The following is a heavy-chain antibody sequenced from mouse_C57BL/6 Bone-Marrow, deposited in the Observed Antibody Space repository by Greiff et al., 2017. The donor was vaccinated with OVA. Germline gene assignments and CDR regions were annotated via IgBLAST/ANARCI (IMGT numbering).Heavy chain of an antibody. CDR3: TREDYYGSSYLDY. V-gene: IGHV1-15*01. Sequence: ESGAELVRPGASVTLSCKASGYTFTDYEMHWVKQTPVHGLEWIGAIDPETGGTAYNQKFKGKAILTADKSSSTAYMELRSLTSEDSAVYYCTREDYYGSSYLDYWGQGTTLTVSS. CDR2: IDPETGGT. CDR1: GYTFTDYE. J-gene: IGHJ2*01. D-gene: IGHD1-1*01.